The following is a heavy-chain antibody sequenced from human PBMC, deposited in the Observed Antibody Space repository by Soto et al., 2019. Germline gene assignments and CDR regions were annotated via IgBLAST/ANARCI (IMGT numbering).Heavy chain of an antibody. CDR2: ISGTGGRT. CDR3: GKKYHYDSGTNWYDFDQ. D-gene: IGHD3-10*01. CDR1: GFTFSHYA. Sequence: EVQLLESGGDLVQPGGSLRLSCTASGFTFSHYAMSWVRQAPGKGLEWVSTISGTGGRTYYADSVEGRFTVTSDNSNNTLYRQMNSLGAEVRTVYQCGKKYHYDSGTNWYDFDQWGQGTVVTVSS. J-gene: IGHJ4*02. V-gene: IGHV3-23*01.